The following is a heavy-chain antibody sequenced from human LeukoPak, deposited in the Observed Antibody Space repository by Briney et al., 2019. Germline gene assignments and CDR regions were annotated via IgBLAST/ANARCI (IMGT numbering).Heavy chain of an antibody. J-gene: IGHJ4*02. CDR3: AALGGPGIAAAGIDY. D-gene: IGHD6-13*01. Sequence: SETLSLTCTVSGGSISSSSYYWGWIRQPPGKGLEWIGSIYYSGSTYYNPSLKSRVTISVDTSKNQFSLKLSSVTAAGTAVYYCAALGGPGIAAAGIDYWGQGTLVTVSS. V-gene: IGHV4-39*01. CDR1: GGSISSSSYY. CDR2: IYYSGST.